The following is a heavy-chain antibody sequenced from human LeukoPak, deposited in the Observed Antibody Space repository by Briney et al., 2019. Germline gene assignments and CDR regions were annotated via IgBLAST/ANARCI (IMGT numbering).Heavy chain of an antibody. CDR2: IRSKANSYAT. V-gene: IGHV3-73*01. CDR3: TRLGLLNDAFDI. J-gene: IGHJ3*02. CDR1: GFTFSGSA. Sequence: GGSLRLSCAASGFTFSGSAVHWVRQASGKGLEWVGRIRSKANSYATAYAASGKGRFTISRDDSKNTAYLQMNSLKTEDTAVYYCTRLGLLNDAFDIWGQGTMVTVSS. D-gene: IGHD3-22*01.